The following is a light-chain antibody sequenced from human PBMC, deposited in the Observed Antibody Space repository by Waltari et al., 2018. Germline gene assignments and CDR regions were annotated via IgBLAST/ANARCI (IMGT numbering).Light chain of an antibody. CDR1: DPNIGAGYD. Sequence: QSVLTQPPSVSGAPGQRVTISCTGSDPNIGAGYDVPWYQQLPRAAPKLLIYGGGGRPSGVPDRFFGSTPGTSASLAITGRQAEDEADYYGQSYDTSLGVVFGGGTKLTVL. CDR2: GGG. J-gene: IGLJ3*02. CDR3: QSYDTSLGVV. V-gene: IGLV1-40*01.